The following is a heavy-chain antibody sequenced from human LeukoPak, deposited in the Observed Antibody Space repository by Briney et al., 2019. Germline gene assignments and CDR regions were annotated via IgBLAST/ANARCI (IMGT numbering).Heavy chain of an antibody. D-gene: IGHD6-19*01. J-gene: IGHJ6*02. Sequence: ASVKVSCKASGYTLTSYYIHWVRQAPGQGLEWMGIIDPSGVTTNYAQNFQGRVTMTRDTSTSTVYMELSSLRSEDTAVYYCARLPGVGYSSGWPKTPYYYYYGMDVWGQGTTVTVSS. V-gene: IGHV1-46*01. CDR1: GYTLTSYY. CDR2: IDPSGVTT. CDR3: ARLPGVGYSSGWPKTPYYYYYGMDV.